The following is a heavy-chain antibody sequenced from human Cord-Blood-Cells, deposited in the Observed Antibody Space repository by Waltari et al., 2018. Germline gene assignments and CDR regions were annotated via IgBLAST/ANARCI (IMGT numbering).Heavy chain of an antibody. CDR3: ARDNGVQGVIIGY. CDR2: IWYDGSNK. Sequence: QVQLVESGGGVVQPGRYVRLSCAASGFTFSSYGMHWVSPAPGKGLEWVAVIWYDGSNKYYADSVKGRFTISRDNSKNTLYLQMNSLRAEETAVYYCARDNGVQGVIIGYWGQGTLVTVSS. J-gene: IGHJ4*02. CDR1: GFTFSSYG. D-gene: IGHD3-10*01. V-gene: IGHV3-33*01.